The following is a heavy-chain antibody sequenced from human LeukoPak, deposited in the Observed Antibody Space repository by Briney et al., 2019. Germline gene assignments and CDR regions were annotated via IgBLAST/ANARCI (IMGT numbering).Heavy chain of an antibody. Sequence: PGGSLRLSCAASGFTFDDCGMSWVRQAPGKGLEWVSGINWNGGSTGYADSVKGRFTISRDNAKNSLYLQMSNLRAEDTAVYFCARGGGLDVWGQGATVTVSS. CDR3: ARGGGLDV. J-gene: IGHJ6*02. D-gene: IGHD3-16*01. V-gene: IGHV3-20*04. CDR2: INWNGGST. CDR1: GFTFDDCG.